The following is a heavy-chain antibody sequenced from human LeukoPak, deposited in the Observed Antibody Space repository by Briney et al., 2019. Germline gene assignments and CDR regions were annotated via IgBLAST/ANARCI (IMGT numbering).Heavy chain of an antibody. CDR2: TYYRSKWYN. J-gene: IGHJ4*02. Sequence: PSQTLSLTCAISGDSVSSNSAAWNWIRQSPSRGLEWLGRTYYRSKWYNDYAVSVKSRITINPDTSKNQFSLQLNSVTPEDTAVYYCARDPRRESSSWLPHPFDYWGQGTLVTVSS. D-gene: IGHD6-13*01. CDR1: GDSVSSNSAA. V-gene: IGHV6-1*01. CDR3: ARDPRRESSSWLPHPFDY.